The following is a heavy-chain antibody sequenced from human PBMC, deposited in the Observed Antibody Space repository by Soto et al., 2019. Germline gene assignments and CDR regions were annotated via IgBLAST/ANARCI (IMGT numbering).Heavy chain of an antibody. V-gene: IGHV3-23*01. D-gene: IGHD4-17*01. Sequence: EVQLLESGGGLVQPGGSLRLSCAASGFTFSSYAMSWVRQAPGKGLEWVSAISGSGGSTYYADSVKGRFTISRDNSKNTLYLQMNSLRAEDTAVYYCAKDPLNPTDYGDPGSFDIWGQGTMVTVSS. CDR3: AKDPLNPTDYGDPGSFDI. CDR2: ISGSGGST. J-gene: IGHJ3*02. CDR1: GFTFSSYA.